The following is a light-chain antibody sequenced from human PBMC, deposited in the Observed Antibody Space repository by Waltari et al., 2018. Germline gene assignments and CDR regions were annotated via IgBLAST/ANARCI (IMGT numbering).Light chain of an antibody. V-gene: IGLV3-21*03. CDR2: NDN. CDR3: QVWDSSSEHYV. J-gene: IGLJ1*01. Sequence: SYVLTQSPSMSVAPGKTARITCRADGIGSKSGHWYPQKTGQAPVLVVHNDNDRPSGIPERFSGSNSGNTATLTISRVEAGDEADYYCQVWDSSSEHYVFGTGTRVTVL. CDR1: GIGSKS.